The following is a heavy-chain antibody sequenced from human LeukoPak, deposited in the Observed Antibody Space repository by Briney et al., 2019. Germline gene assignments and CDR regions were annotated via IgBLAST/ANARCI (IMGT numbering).Heavy chain of an antibody. CDR2: IYTSGST. J-gene: IGHJ4*02. V-gene: IGHV4-61*02. D-gene: IGHD4-17*01. CDR3: ARDRTGDYSNSFDY. Sequence: PSQTLSLTCTVSGGAISSGSYYWSWIRQPAGKGLEWIGRIYTSGSTNYNPPLKSRVTISVDTSKNQFSLKLSSVTAADTAVYYCARDRTGDYSNSFDYWGQGTLVTVSS. CDR1: GGAISSGSYY.